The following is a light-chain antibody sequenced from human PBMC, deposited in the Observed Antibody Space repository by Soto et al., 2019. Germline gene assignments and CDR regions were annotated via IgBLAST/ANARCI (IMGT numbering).Light chain of an antibody. V-gene: IGKV3-20*01. CDR2: GAS. Sequence: EIVLTQSPGTLSLSPGERATLSCRTSHSVDGTQLAWYQQKPGQAPRLLIYGASGRATGIPDRFGGSGSGTDFTLTISRLEPEDFAVYYCQHYGDSRTFGQGTKVEVK. J-gene: IGKJ1*01. CDR1: HSVDGTQ. CDR3: QHYGDSRT.